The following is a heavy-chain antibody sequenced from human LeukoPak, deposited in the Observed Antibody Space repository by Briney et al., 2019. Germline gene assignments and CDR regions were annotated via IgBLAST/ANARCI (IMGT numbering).Heavy chain of an antibody. CDR1: GGSFSGYY. J-gene: IGHJ5*02. Sequence: SETLSLTCAVYGGSFSGYYWSWIRQPAGKGLEWIGRIYTSGSTNYNPSLKSRVTISVDTSKNQFSLKLSSVTAADTAVYYCARGGTAKPWWFDPWGQGTLVTVSS. V-gene: IGHV4-59*10. CDR3: ARGGTAKPWWFDP. D-gene: IGHD2-15*01. CDR2: IYTSGST.